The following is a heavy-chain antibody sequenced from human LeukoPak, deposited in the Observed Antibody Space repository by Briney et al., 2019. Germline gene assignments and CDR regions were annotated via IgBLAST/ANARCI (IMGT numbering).Heavy chain of an antibody. D-gene: IGHD5-12*01. CDR2: IYYSGST. V-gene: IGHV4-39*01. Sequence: SETLSLSCTVSGGSLSSSNYYWGWIRPPPGRGLEWIGSIYYSGSTYYNPSLKSRVTISVDTSKNPFSLKLSFVTAADTAVYSCARHGEGSGFYGQFDYWGQGTLVTVSS. J-gene: IGHJ4*02. CDR1: GGSLSSSNYY. CDR3: ARHGEGSGFYGQFDY.